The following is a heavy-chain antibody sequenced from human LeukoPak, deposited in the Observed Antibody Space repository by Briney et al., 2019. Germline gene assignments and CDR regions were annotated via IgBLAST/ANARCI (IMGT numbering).Heavy chain of an antibody. CDR3: ARAKRNGFDI. Sequence: QTGGSLRLSCAASGFTFSSFWMSWGGQAPGKGLEYVANIKQAGREKYYMDSVKGRFTISRDNAKTSLYLQMNSLRAEDTAVYYCARAKRNGFDIWGQGTMVTVSS. V-gene: IGHV3-7*04. J-gene: IGHJ3*02. CDR1: GFTFSSFW. CDR2: IKQAGREK.